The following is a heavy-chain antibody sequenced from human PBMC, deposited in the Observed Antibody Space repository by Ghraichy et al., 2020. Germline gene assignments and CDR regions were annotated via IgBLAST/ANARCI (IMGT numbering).Heavy chain of an antibody. CDR3: ARDGYGDRTPTH. CDR1: GGSISSGGYY. Sequence: SETLSLTCTVSGGSISSGGYYWSWIRQHPGKGLEWIGYIYYSGSTYYNPSLKSRVTISVDTSKNQFSLKLSSVTAADTAVYYCARDGYGDRTPTHWGQGTLVTVSS. CDR2: IYYSGST. D-gene: IGHD4-17*01. J-gene: IGHJ4*02. V-gene: IGHV4-31*03.